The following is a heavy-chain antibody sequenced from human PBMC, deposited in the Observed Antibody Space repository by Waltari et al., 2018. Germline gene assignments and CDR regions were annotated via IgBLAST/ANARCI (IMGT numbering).Heavy chain of an antibody. V-gene: IGHV4-38-2*02. D-gene: IGHD6-13*01. J-gene: IGHJ5*02. CDR3: ARDDRGGSSWYVWFDP. Sequence: QVQLQESGPGLVKPSETLSLTCTVSGYSISSGYYWGWIRQPPGKGLEWIGSIYHSGRTSDHPSLKRRVTIAVDTSKNQFSLKLGSVTAADTAVYYCARDDRGGSSWYVWFDPWGQGTLVTVSS. CDR2: IYHSGRT. CDR1: GYSISSGYY.